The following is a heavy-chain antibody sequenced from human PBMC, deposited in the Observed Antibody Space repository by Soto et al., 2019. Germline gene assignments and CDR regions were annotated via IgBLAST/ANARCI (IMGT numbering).Heavy chain of an antibody. Sequence: ASVKVSCKASGYTFTSYAMQWVRQAPGQRLEWMGWINAGNGNTKYSQKFQGRVTITRDTSASTAYMELSSLRSEDTAVYYCARDRGVWFGPRNWFDPWGQGTPVTVSS. CDR1: GYTFTSYA. D-gene: IGHD3-10*01. CDR2: INAGNGNT. CDR3: ARDRGVWFGPRNWFDP. V-gene: IGHV1-3*01. J-gene: IGHJ5*02.